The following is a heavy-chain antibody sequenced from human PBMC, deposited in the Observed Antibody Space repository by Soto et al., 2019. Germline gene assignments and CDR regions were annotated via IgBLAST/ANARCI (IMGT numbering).Heavy chain of an antibody. D-gene: IGHD2-21*02. CDR1: GFTFSSYG. CDR2: IWYDGSNK. Sequence: QVQLVESGGGVVQPGRSLRLSCAASGFTFSSYGMHWVRQAPGKGLEWVAVIWYDGSNKYYADSVKGRFTISRDNSKNTLYLQMNSLRAEDTAVYYCARDTTANYYYGMDVWGQGTTVTVSS. V-gene: IGHV3-33*01. CDR3: ARDTTANYYYGMDV. J-gene: IGHJ6*02.